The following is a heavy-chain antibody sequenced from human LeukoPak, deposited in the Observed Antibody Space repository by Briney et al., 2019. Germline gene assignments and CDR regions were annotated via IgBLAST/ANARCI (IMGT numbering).Heavy chain of an antibody. CDR3: AKPTYSSSWYTTPSYFDY. V-gene: IGHV3-30*02. D-gene: IGHD6-13*01. CDR1: GCTFSSYG. J-gene: IGHJ4*02. Sequence: GGSLRLSCAASGCTFSSYGMHWVRQAPGKGLEWVAFIRYDGSNKYYADSVKGRFTISRDNSKNTLYLQMNSLRAEDTAVYYCAKPTYSSSWYTTPSYFDYWGQGTLVTVSS. CDR2: IRYDGSNK.